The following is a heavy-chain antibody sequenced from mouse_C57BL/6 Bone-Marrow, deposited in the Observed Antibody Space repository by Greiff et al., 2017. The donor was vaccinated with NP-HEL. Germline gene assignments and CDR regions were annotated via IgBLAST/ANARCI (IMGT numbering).Heavy chain of an antibody. CDR2: IYPRDGST. V-gene: IGHV1-85*01. J-gene: IGHJ4*01. CDR3: AILGIHYWGAMDY. CDR1: GYTFTSYD. D-gene: IGHD4-1*01. Sequence: QVQLQQSGPELVKPGASVKLSCKASGYTFTSYDINWVKQRPGQGLEWIGWIYPRDGSTKYNEKLKGKATLTVDTSSSTAYMELHSLTSEDSTVYFCAILGIHYWGAMDYWGQGTSVTVSS.